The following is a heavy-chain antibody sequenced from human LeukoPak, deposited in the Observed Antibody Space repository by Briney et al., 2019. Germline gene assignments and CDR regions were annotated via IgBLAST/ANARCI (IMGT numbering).Heavy chain of an antibody. Sequence: EESLKISCKGSGYNFTSYWIGWVRQMPGKGLEWMGIIYPGDSDTRYSPSFQGQVTISADKSISTAYLQWSSLKASDTAMYYCASPRLGDYQGLGYWGQGTLVTVSS. J-gene: IGHJ4*02. CDR3: ASPRLGDYQGLGY. V-gene: IGHV5-51*01. D-gene: IGHD4-17*01. CDR1: GYNFTSYW. CDR2: IYPGDSDT.